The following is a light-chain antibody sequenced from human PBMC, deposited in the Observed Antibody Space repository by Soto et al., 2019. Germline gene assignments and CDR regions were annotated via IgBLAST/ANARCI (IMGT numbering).Light chain of an antibody. V-gene: IGKV1-5*01. J-gene: IGKJ1*01. CDR2: HAS. CDR1: ESISNW. CDR3: QQYRTYS. Sequence: IQLTQSPTTLPASVGDRVTLTCRASESISNWLAWYQQRPGTAPKLLIYHASLLETAVPSRFRGNGSGTEFTLTISSLQPGDFATYCCQQYRTYSFGQGSRVEIK.